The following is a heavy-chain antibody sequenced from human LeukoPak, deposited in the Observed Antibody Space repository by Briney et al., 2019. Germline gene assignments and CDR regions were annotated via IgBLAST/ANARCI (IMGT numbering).Heavy chain of an antibody. Sequence: GGSLRLSCAASGFTFSSYAMHWVRQAPGKGLEWVAVISYDGSNKYYADSVKGRFTISRDNSKNTLYLQMNSLRAEDTAVYYCAREYCSGGSCYGQDYWGQGALVTVSS. CDR1: GFTFSSYA. CDR2: ISYDGSNK. CDR3: AREYCSGGSCYGQDY. V-gene: IGHV3-30-3*01. J-gene: IGHJ4*02. D-gene: IGHD2-15*01.